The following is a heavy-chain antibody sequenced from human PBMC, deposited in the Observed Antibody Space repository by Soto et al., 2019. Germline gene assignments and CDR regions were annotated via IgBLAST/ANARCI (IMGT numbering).Heavy chain of an antibody. J-gene: IGHJ6*02. Sequence: VASVKVSCKASGGTFSSYAISWVRQAPGQGLEWMGGIIPIFGTANYAQKFQGRVTITADESTSTAYMELSSLRSEDTAVYYCARNRAQLPVRYYYGMDVWGQGTTVTV. CDR1: GGTFSSYA. CDR3: ARNRAQLPVRYYYGMDV. CDR2: IIPIFGTA. V-gene: IGHV1-69*13. D-gene: IGHD2-2*01.